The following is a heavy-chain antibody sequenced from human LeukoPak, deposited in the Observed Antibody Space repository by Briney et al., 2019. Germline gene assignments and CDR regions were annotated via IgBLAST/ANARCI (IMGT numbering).Heavy chain of an antibody. D-gene: IGHD2-15*01. CDR2: ISADNANT. V-gene: IGHV1-18*01. Sequence: GASVTVSCKASGYTFTIYGISWVRQAPGQGLEWMGWISADNANTNYAQDLKGRVTMTTDTSTSTAYMELRSLRSDDTAIYYCARDSCSGGACYLGDYWGQGTLVAVSS. J-gene: IGHJ4*02. CDR3: ARDSCSGGACYLGDY. CDR1: GYTFTIYG.